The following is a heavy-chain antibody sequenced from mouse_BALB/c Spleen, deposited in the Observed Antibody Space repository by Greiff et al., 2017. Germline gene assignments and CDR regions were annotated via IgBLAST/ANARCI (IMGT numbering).Heavy chain of an antibody. CDR1: GYSITSGYY. J-gene: IGHJ2*01. Sequence: EVQLQESGPGLVKPSQSLSLTCSVTGYSITSGYYWNWIRQFPGNKLEWMGYISYDGSNNYNPSLKNRISITRDTSKNQFFLKLNSVTTEDTATYYCARENPNSLLRPCENWGQGTTLTVSS. D-gene: IGHD1-2*01. CDR2: ISYDGSN. V-gene: IGHV3-6*02. CDR3: ARENPNSLLRPCEN.